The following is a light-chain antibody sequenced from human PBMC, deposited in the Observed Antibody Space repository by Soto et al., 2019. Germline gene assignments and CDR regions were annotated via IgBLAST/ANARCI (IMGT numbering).Light chain of an antibody. V-gene: IGKV1-5*03. CDR1: QSISSW. Sequence: DIPMTQSPSTLSASVGDRVTITCRASQSISSWLAWYQQKPGKAPKLLIYKASSLETGVPSRFSGGGSGTEFTLTISSLQPDDFATYYCQHYNTYSCTFGQGTKLEIK. CDR2: KAS. J-gene: IGKJ2*02. CDR3: QHYNTYSCT.